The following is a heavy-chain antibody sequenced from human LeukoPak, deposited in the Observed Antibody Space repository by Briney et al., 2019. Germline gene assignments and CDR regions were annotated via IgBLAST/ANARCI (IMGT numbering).Heavy chain of an antibody. CDR2: IKPDGSDT. CDR1: AFTFSHDW. Sequence: GGSLRLSCAVSAFTFSHDWMSWVRPAPGKGLEWVANIKPDGSDTYYMDSVEGRFTISRDNAMSSLYLQMNSLRAEDTAVYYCARVGYNNYDLDFWGQGTLVTVSS. D-gene: IGHD3-3*01. CDR3: ARVGYNNYDLDF. V-gene: IGHV3-7*01. J-gene: IGHJ4*02.